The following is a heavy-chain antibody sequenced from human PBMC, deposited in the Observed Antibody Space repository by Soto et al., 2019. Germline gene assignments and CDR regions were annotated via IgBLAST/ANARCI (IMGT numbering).Heavy chain of an antibody. D-gene: IGHD5-18*01. CDR2: TYYSGTT. CDR3: ASRDVDTTMVGRDY. CDR1: GGSISSGGYY. Sequence: QVQLQESGPGLVKPSQTLSLTCTVSGGSISSGGYYWYWIRQHSGKGLEWIGSTYYSGTTYYNPSLKSRVTISVDTSKNQFSLKLRSVTAADTAVYYCASRDVDTTMVGRDYWGQGTLVTVSS. J-gene: IGHJ4*02. V-gene: IGHV4-31*03.